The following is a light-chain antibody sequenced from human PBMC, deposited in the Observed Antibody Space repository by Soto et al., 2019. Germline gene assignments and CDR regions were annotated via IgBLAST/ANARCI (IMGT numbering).Light chain of an antibody. V-gene: IGLV2-14*01. J-gene: IGLJ2*01. CDR3: ISYTSSSTLV. CDR1: SSDVGGYNY. CDR2: DVS. Sequence: QSALTQPASVSGSPGQSITISCTGTSSDVGGYNYVSWYQQHPGKAPKLMLYDVSNRPSGVSNRFSGSKSGNTASLTISGLQAEDEADYYCISYTSSSTLVFGGGTKLTVL.